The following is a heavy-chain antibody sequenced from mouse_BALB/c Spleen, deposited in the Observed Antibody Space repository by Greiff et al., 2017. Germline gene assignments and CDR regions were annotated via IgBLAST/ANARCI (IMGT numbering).Heavy chain of an antibody. CDR3: ARLRRGDYAMDY. V-gene: IGHV5-6-5*01. CDR2: ISSGGST. D-gene: IGHD2-12*01. J-gene: IGHJ4*01. CDR1: GFTFSSYA. Sequence: EVMLVESGGGLVKPGGSLKLSCAASGFTFSSYAMSWVRQTPEKRLEWVASISSGGSTYYPDSVKGRFTISRDNARNILYLQMSSLRSEDTAMYYCARLRRGDYAMDYWGQGTAVTVSS.